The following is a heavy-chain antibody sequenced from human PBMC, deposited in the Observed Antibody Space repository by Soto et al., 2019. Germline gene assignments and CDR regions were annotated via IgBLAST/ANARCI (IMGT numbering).Heavy chain of an antibody. J-gene: IGHJ3*02. D-gene: IGHD1-1*01. CDR3: ARDGRRGPINALDI. CDR2: INPNSGGT. V-gene: IGHV1-2*04. Sequence: ASVKVSCKASGYTFTGYYMHWVRQAPGQGREWMGWINPNSGGTNYAQKFQGWVTMTRDTSISTAYMELSRLRSDDTAVYYCARDGRRGPINALDIWGQGXMVTV. CDR1: GYTFTGYY.